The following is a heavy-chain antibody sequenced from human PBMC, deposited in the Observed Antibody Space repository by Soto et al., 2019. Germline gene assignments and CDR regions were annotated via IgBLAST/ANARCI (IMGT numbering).Heavy chain of an antibody. D-gene: IGHD4-17*01. J-gene: IGHJ4*02. CDR2: INPNNGGT. CDR3: ARLNGDFYDY. V-gene: IGHV1-2*02. CDR1: GYTFTVYH. Sequence: QVQLVQSGTEVKKPGASVKVSCEASGYTFTVYHLHWVRQAPGQGLEWMGWINPNNGGTDYGQKFQGRVTMTTDTSISTADMELSRLRSDDTGIYYCARLNGDFYDYWGQGTLVTVSS.